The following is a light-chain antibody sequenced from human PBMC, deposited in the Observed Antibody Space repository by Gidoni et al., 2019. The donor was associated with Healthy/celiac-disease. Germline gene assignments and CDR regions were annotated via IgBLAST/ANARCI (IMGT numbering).Light chain of an antibody. CDR1: QSISSY. V-gene: IGKV1-39*01. CDR2: AAS. J-gene: IGKJ4*01. Sequence: DIQMTQSPSSLSASVGDRVTITCRASQSISSYLNWYQQKPGKAPKLLIYAASSLQSGVPSRFSSSGSGTDFTLTINSLQPEDFATYYCQQSYSTPPLSFGGGTKVEIK. CDR3: QQSYSTPPLS.